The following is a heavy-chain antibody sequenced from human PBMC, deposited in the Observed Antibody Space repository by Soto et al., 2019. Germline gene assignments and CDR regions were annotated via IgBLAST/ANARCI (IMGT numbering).Heavy chain of an antibody. CDR3: AKAEYCSGTNCYDWFDS. D-gene: IGHD2-2*01. CDR1: GFTFSNFA. V-gene: IGHV3-23*01. Sequence: LRLSCVASGFTFSNFAMSWVRQAPGRRLEWVASISASGGGTYYVDSVQGRFTISRDNSRDTLHLHMGGLKAEDTALYYCAKAEYCSGTNCYDWFDSWGQGTQVTVSS. J-gene: IGHJ5*01. CDR2: ISASGGGT.